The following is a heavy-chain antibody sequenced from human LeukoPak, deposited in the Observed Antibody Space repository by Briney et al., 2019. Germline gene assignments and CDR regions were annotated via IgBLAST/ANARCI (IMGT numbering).Heavy chain of an antibody. Sequence: GGSLRLSCAASGFTFSTYGMHWVRQAPGKGLEWVAVIWYDGSNKYYADSVKGRFTISRDNSKNTLYLQMNSLRAEDTAVYYCEENSRWLALLDYWGQGTLVTVSS. D-gene: IGHD6-19*01. CDR3: EENSRWLALLDY. J-gene: IGHJ4*02. CDR2: IWYDGSNK. CDR1: GFTFSTYG. V-gene: IGHV3-33*06.